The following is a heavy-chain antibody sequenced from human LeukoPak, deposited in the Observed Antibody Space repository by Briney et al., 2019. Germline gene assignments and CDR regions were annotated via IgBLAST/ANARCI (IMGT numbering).Heavy chain of an antibody. CDR3: ARDESLLRLGTPTS. J-gene: IGHJ5*02. Sequence: EGSLRLSCAASGFTFSSYAMHWVRQAPGKGLEWVAVISYDGSNKYYADSVKGRFTISRDNSKNTLYLQMNSLRAEDTAVYYCARDESLLRLGTPTSWGQGTLSPSPQ. CDR2: ISYDGSNK. CDR1: GFTFSSYA. V-gene: IGHV3-30*04. D-gene: IGHD3-16*01.